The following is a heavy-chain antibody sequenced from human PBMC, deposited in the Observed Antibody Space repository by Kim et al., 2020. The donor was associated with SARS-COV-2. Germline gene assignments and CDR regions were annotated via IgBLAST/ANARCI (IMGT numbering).Heavy chain of an antibody. CDR3: AKDKSFITVKFWGESIVMDV. J-gene: IGHJ6*02. D-gene: IGHD3-16*01. CDR1: GFNFNNFG. CDR2: ISYEGSKK. V-gene: IGHV3-30*18. Sequence: GGSLRLSCAASGFNFNNFGMNWVRQAPGKGLEWVALISYEGSKKYYADSVKGRFTISRDSSKNTLYLQMNSLRVEDTAVYYCAKDKSFITVKFWGESIVMDVGGQGTTVTVSS.